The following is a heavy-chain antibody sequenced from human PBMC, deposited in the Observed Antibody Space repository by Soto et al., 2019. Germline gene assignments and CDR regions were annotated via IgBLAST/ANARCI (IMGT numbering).Heavy chain of an antibody. CDR1: GGSISSGGYY. V-gene: IGHV4-31*03. CDR3: ARDTLRRGLYGMDV. Sequence: QVQLQESGPGLVKPSQTLSLTCTVSGGSISSGGYYWSWIRQHPGKGLEWIGYIYYSGSTYYTPSLKSRVTISVDTSKNQFSLKLSSVTAADTAVYYCARDTLRRGLYGMDVWGQGTTVTVSS. D-gene: IGHD3-22*01. J-gene: IGHJ6*02. CDR2: IYYSGST.